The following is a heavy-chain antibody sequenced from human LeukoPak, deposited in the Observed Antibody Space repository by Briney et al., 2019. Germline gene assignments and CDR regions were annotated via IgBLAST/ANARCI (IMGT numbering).Heavy chain of an antibody. CDR2: INPSGGST. D-gene: IGHD6-19*01. Sequence: ASVKVSCKASGYTFTSYYMHRVRQAPGQGLEWIGIINPSGGSTSYAQKFQGRVTMTRDTSTSTVYMELSSLRSEDTAVYYCARARGIAVAAFDYWGQGTLVTVSS. V-gene: IGHV1-46*01. CDR3: ARARGIAVAAFDY. J-gene: IGHJ4*02. CDR1: GYTFTSYY.